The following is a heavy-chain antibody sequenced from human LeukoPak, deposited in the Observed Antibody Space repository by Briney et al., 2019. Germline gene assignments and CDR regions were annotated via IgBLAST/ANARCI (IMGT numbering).Heavy chain of an antibody. CDR2: ISNSAGST. D-gene: IGHD3-10*01. V-gene: IGHV3-23*01. Sequence: GGSLRLSCAASGFTFSSYAMSWVRQAPGRGLEWVSVISNSAGSTFYADSVKGRFTISRDNSKNTLYLQMNSLRAEDTAVYYCAKGVVWFGELLRVYFDYWGQGTLVTVSS. CDR1: GFTFSSYA. CDR3: AKGVVWFGELLRVYFDY. J-gene: IGHJ4*02.